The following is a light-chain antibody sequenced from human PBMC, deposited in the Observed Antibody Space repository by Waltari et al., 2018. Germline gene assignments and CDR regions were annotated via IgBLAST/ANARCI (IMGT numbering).Light chain of an antibody. CDR2: EVS. J-gene: IGLJ2*01. CDR1: SSDVGGYNY. CDR3: SSYTSSSTPVV. V-gene: IGLV2-14*01. Sequence: QSALTQPASVSGSPGQSITISCTVTSSDVGGYNYVSWYQQHPGKAPKLMIYEVSNRPSGVSNRVAGAKSGNTASLTISGLQAEDEADYYCSSYTSSSTPVVFGGGTKLTVL.